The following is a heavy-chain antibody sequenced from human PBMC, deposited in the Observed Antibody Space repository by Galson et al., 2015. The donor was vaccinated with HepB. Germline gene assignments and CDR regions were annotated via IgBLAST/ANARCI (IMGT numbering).Heavy chain of an antibody. J-gene: IGHJ5*02. CDR1: GYSFTSYW. CDR3: ARGYCSGGSCYNWFDP. CDR2: IYPGDSDT. Sequence: QSGAEVKKPGESLKISCKGSGYSFTSYWIGWVRQMPGKGLEWMGIIYPGDSDTRYSPSFQGQVTISADKSISTAYLQWSSLKASDTAMYYCARGYCSGGSCYNWFDPWGQGTLVTVSS. V-gene: IGHV5-51*01. D-gene: IGHD2-15*01.